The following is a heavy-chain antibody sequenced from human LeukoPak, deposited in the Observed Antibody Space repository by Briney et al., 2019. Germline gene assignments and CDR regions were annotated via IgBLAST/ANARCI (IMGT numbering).Heavy chain of an antibody. D-gene: IGHD6-13*01. Sequence: GASVKVSCKASGGTFSSYAISWVRQAPGQGLEWMGGIIPIFGTANYAQKFQGRVTITADESTSTAYMELSSLRSEDTAVYYCASTPLAAAGDYYFDYWGQGTLVTVSS. CDR1: GGTFSSYA. CDR2: IIPIFGTA. J-gene: IGHJ4*02. V-gene: IGHV1-69*01. CDR3: ASTPLAAAGDYYFDY.